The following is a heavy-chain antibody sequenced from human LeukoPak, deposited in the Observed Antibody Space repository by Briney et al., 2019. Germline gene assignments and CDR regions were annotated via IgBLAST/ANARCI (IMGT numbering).Heavy chain of an antibody. CDR3: AREHHSSSWYDDPDAFDI. D-gene: IGHD6-13*01. J-gene: IGHJ3*02. Sequence: GGSLRLSCAASGFTFSSYWMSWVRQAPGKGLEWVANIRQDGSEKYYVDSVKGRFTISRDNAKNSLYLQMNSLRAEDTAVYYCAREHHSSSWYDDPDAFDIWGQGTMVTVSS. V-gene: IGHV3-7*03. CDR1: GFTFSSYW. CDR2: IRQDGSEK.